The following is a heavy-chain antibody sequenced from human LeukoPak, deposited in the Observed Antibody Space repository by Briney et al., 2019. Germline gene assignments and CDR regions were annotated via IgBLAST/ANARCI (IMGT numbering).Heavy chain of an antibody. CDR3: AKTRGYCSGGGCYVDY. J-gene: IGHJ4*02. D-gene: IGHD2-15*01. CDR1: GFTSSSYA. CDR2: ISGSGGST. Sequence: GSLRLSCAASGFTSSSYAMSWVRQAPGKGLGWVSAISGSGGSTYYADSVKGRFTISRDNSKNTLYLQMNSLSAEDAAVYYCAKTRGYCSGGGCYVDYWGQETLVTVSS. V-gene: IGHV3-23*01.